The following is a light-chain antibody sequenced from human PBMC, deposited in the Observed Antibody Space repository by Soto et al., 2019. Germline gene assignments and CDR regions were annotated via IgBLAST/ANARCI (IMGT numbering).Light chain of an antibody. Sequence: SYELTQTPSVSVAPGQTASITCGGSDIGSKSVHWYQQRTGQAPVVVIYDDSDRPSDIPERFSGSNSGSTATLTISGVEAGDAADYYCQVWDSATDHVIFGGGTKLTVL. V-gene: IGLV3-21*02. CDR2: DDS. CDR3: QVWDSATDHVI. J-gene: IGLJ2*01. CDR1: DIGSKS.